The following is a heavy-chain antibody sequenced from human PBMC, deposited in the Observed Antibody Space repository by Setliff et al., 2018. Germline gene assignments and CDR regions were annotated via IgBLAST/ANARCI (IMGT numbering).Heavy chain of an antibody. CDR1: GYSFSTCW. CDR3: ARHPYYYGSGTYLDNNNRWFDP. J-gene: IGHJ5*02. Sequence: ESLKISCKGSGYSFSTCWIGWVRQMPGKGLEWMGIIYPGDSITRYSPSFQGQVTISVDKSINTVYLQWSSLRASDTAIYYCARHPYYYGSGTYLDNNNRWFDPWGQGTPVTVSS. D-gene: IGHD3-10*01. CDR2: IYPGDSIT. V-gene: IGHV5-51*01.